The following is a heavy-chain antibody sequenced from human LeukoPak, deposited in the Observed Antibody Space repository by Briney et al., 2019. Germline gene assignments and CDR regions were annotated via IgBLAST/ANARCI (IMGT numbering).Heavy chain of an antibody. J-gene: IGHJ6*03. CDR3: ARGTTALMDV. CDR2: ISWNSGSI. V-gene: IGHV3-9*01. Sequence: GGSLRLSCAASGFTFDDYAMHWVRQAPGKGLEWVSGISWNSGSIGYADSVKGRFTISRDNAKNSLYLQMNSLRAEDTAVYYCARGTTALMDVWGKGTTVTVSS. CDR1: GFTFDDYA. D-gene: IGHD2-21*02.